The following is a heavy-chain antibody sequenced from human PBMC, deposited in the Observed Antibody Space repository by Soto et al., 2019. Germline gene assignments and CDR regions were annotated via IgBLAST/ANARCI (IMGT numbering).Heavy chain of an antibody. D-gene: IGHD6-6*01. CDR1: GGSFSGYY. CDR2: INHSGGT. Sequence: PSETLSLTGAVYGGSFSGYYWSWIRQPPGKGLEWIGEINHSGGTNYNPSLKSRVTISVDTSKNQFSLKLSSVTAADTAVYYCASGRQLAGGWFDPWGQGTLVTVSS. V-gene: IGHV4-34*01. J-gene: IGHJ5*02. CDR3: ASGRQLAGGWFDP.